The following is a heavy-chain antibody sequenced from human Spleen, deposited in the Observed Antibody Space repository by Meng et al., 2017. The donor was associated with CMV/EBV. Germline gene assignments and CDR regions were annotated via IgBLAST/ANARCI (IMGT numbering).Heavy chain of an antibody. CDR1: GGSISSYY. CDR2: ISWDSGTI. J-gene: IGHJ4*02. V-gene: IGHV3-9*01. D-gene: IGHD1-26*01. Sequence: GGSLRLSYTVSGGSISSYYWSWIRQPAGKGLEWVSGISWDSGTIGYADSVKGRFTISRDNAKNSLYLQMNSLRAEDTALYYCAKGKVSDYYNFDYWGQGTLVTVSS. CDR3: AKGKVSDYYNFDY.